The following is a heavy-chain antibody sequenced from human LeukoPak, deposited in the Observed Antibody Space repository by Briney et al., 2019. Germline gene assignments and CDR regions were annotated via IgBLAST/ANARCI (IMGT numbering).Heavy chain of an antibody. Sequence: QPGRSLRLSCAASGFTSSTFALSWVRQAPGRGLEWVSAISGSGGNTYYADSVKGRFTISRDNSRNTLYLQMNSLRAEDTAVYYCARAQILPFYDTLTAYASFDYWGQGTLVTVSS. D-gene: IGHD3-9*01. CDR3: ARAQILPFYDTLTAYASFDY. CDR1: GFTSSTFA. V-gene: IGHV3-23*01. J-gene: IGHJ4*02. CDR2: ISGSGGNT.